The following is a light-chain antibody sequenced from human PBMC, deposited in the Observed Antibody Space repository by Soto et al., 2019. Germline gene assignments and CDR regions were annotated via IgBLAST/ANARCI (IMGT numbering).Light chain of an antibody. J-gene: IGKJ5*01. V-gene: IGKV3-20*01. CDR3: QQYTGPPTT. CDR1: QTVSSNY. Sequence: EIILTQSPDTLSLSPWERATLSCTASQTVSSNYLAWCQQRPGQAPRLLIYGASTRAAGIPDRFSGSGSGTDFTLTITRLEPEDSAVYFCQQYTGPPTTFGQGTRLEIK. CDR2: GAS.